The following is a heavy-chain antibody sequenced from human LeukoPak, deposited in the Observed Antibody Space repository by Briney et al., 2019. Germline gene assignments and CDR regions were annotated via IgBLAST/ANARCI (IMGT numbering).Heavy chain of an antibody. J-gene: IGHJ4*02. CDR3: AKSRCYGSGNHYFDY. D-gene: IGHD3-10*01. Sequence: GGSLTLSCAASGFTFSSFVMHWVRQAPGKGLEYVSAISSNGVSTYYANSVKGRFTISRDNSKNSLYLQMNSLRADDTAVYYCAKSRCYGSGNHYFDYWGQGTLVTVSS. V-gene: IGHV3-64*01. CDR1: GFTFSSFV. CDR2: ISSNGVST.